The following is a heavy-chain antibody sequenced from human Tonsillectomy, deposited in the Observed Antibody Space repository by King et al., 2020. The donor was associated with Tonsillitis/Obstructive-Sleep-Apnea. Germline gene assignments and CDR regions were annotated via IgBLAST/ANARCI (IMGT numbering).Heavy chain of an antibody. D-gene: IGHD3-16*01. Sequence: VQLQESGPGLVKPSETLSLTCTVSGGSIIPYYWSWIRQPAGKGLEWIGRIYTSGSTNYNPSLKSRVTMSVDTSKNQFSLKLSSLTAADTAVDYCAGDDGGRYANAMDVWGQGTTVTVSS. V-gene: IGHV4-4*07. J-gene: IGHJ6*02. CDR2: IYTSGST. CDR1: GGSIIPYY. CDR3: AGDDGGRYANAMDV.